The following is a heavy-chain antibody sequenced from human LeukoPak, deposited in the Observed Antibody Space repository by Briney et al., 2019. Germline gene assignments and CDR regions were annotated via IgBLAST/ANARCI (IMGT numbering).Heavy chain of an antibody. V-gene: IGHV3-53*01. CDR2: IYSGGST. CDR1: GFTVSSNY. CDR3: AKDRWATAGNQFDY. J-gene: IGHJ4*02. Sequence: SGGSLRLSCAASGFTVSSNYMSWVRQAPGKGLEWVSVIYSGGSTYYADSVKGRFTISRDNSKNTLYLQMNSLRAEDTAIYYCAKDRWATAGNQFDYWGQGTLVTVSS. D-gene: IGHD3-16*01.